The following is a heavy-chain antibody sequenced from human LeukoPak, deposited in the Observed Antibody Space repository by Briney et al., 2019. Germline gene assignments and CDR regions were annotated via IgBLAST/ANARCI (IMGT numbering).Heavy chain of an antibody. CDR1: GYSFTSYC. Sequence: GESLKISSKVSGYSFTSYCIGWGRQLPGKGLEWMGIIYPGDSSPTSSPSFHGQVTISVDKSINTAYLQWSSLQASDTAMYYCGMSGDRVPLQDDVFDVWGQGTMVTVST. D-gene: IGHD1-26*01. J-gene: IGHJ3*01. CDR2: IYPGDSSP. CDR3: GMSGDRVPLQDDVFDV. V-gene: IGHV5-51*01.